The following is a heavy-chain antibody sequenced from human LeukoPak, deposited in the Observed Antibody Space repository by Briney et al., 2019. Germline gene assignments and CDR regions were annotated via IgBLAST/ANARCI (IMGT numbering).Heavy chain of an antibody. CDR2: ISWNSGSI. Sequence: GRSLRLSCAASGFTFDDYAMHWVRHAPGKGLEWVSGISWNSGSIGYADSVKGRFTISRDNAKNSLYLQMNSLRAEDTALYYCAKGPYYDSSGYYGNWFDPWGQGTLVTVSS. J-gene: IGHJ5*02. CDR1: GFTFDDYA. CDR3: AKGPYYDSSGYYGNWFDP. V-gene: IGHV3-9*01. D-gene: IGHD3-22*01.